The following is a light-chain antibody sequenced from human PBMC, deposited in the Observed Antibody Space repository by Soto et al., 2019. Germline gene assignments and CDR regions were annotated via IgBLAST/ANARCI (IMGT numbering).Light chain of an antibody. V-gene: IGKV1-39*01. Sequence: DIQMTQSPSSLSASVGDRVTITFRASQSISTFLKWYQQKPGKAPKLLIYGASNLESGVPSTFSGSESGTDFTITISSLQPEDVATYYCQQCFSTPLLTFGGGPKVEIK. CDR1: QSISTF. J-gene: IGKJ4*01. CDR2: GAS. CDR3: QQCFSTPLLT.